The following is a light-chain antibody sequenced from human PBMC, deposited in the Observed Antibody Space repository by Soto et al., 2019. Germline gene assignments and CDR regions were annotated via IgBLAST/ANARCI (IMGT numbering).Light chain of an antibody. CDR3: MQALQNPHTKAYT. CDR1: QSLLHSNGYNY. J-gene: IGKJ2*01. V-gene: IGKV2-28*01. CDR2: LGS. Sequence: DIVMTQSPLSLPVTPGEPASISCRSSQSLLHSNGYNYLDWYLQKPGQSPQLLIYLGSNRASGVPDRSSGSGSGTDFTLKISRVEAEDVGVYYCMQALQNPHTKAYTFGQGTKVDIK.